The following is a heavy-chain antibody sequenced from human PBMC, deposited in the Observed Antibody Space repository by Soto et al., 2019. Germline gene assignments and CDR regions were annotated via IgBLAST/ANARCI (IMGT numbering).Heavy chain of an antibody. V-gene: IGHV1-69*01. CDR3: ARYDYGGNSDY. CDR1: GGTFSSYA. CDR2: IIPIFGTA. D-gene: IGHD4-17*01. Sequence: GGTFSSYAISWVRQAPGQGLEWMGGIIPIFGTANYAQKFQGRVTITADESTSTAYMELSSLRSEDTAVYYCARYDYGGNSDYWGQGTLVTVPQ. J-gene: IGHJ4*02.